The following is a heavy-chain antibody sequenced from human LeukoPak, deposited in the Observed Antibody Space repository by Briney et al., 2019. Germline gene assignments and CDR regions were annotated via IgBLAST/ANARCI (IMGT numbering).Heavy chain of an antibody. CDR1: GGSFSGYY. Sequence: SKTLSLTCAVYGGSFSGYYWSWIRQPPGKGLEWIGEINHSGSTNYNPSLKSRVTISVDTSKNQFSLKLSSVTAADTAVYYCARGRTIPLWFRELRYQHNWFDPWGQGTLVTVSS. V-gene: IGHV4-34*01. CDR3: ARGRTIPLWFRELRYQHNWFDP. J-gene: IGHJ5*02. CDR2: INHSGST. D-gene: IGHD3-10*01.